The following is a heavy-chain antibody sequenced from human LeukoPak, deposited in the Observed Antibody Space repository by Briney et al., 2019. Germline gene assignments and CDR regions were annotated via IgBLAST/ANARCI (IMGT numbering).Heavy chain of an antibody. Sequence: PGGSLRLSCAASGFTFSSYSMNWVRQAPGKGLEWVSSISSSSSYIYYADSVKGRLTISRDNAKNSLYLQMNSLRAEDTAVYYCARDLGYYDSSGYWGYAFDIWGQGTMVTVSS. CDR2: ISSSSSYI. V-gene: IGHV3-21*01. CDR3: ARDLGYYDSSGYWGYAFDI. CDR1: GFTFSSYS. D-gene: IGHD3-22*01. J-gene: IGHJ3*02.